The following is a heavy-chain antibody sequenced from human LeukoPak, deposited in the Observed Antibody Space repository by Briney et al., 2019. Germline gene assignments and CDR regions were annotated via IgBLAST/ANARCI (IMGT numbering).Heavy chain of an antibody. Sequence: PSETLSLTCTVSGGSISSSSYYWGWIRQPPGKGLEGLGSIYNSGSTYYNPSLKSRVTISVDTYKNQFSLKLSSVTAADTAVYFCARREYYDSSGYRWGQGTLVTVSS. J-gene: IGHJ4*02. CDR3: ARREYYDSSGYR. CDR2: IYNSGST. CDR1: GGSISSSSYY. V-gene: IGHV4-39*01. D-gene: IGHD3-22*01.